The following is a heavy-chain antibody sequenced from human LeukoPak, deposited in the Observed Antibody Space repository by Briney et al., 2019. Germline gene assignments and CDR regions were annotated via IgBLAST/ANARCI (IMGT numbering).Heavy chain of an antibody. CDR1: GFTVTSNY. D-gene: IGHD1-26*01. V-gene: IGHV3-66*01. J-gene: IGHJ4*02. CDR2: IYSGGYT. Sequence: GGSLRLSCAASGFTVTSNYMTWVRQAPGKGLEWVAIIYSGGYTDYADSVKGRFTISRDNSKHTLYLQMNSLRAEDTAVYYCARRLEYSGSKEVFDYWVQGTLVTVSS. CDR3: ARRLEYSGSKEVFDY.